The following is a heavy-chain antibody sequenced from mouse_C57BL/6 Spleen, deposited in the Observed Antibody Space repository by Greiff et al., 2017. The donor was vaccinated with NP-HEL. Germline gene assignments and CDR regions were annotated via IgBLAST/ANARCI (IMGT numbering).Heavy chain of an antibody. D-gene: IGHD2-1*01. Sequence: DVQLVESGPGLVKPSQSLSLTCSVTGYSITSGYYWNWIRQFPGNKLEWMGYISYDGSNNYNPSLKNRISITRDTSKNQFFLKLNSVTTEDTATYYCARGVYYGNYWFAYWGQGTLVTVSA. J-gene: IGHJ3*01. CDR3: ARGVYYGNYWFAY. V-gene: IGHV3-6*01. CDR1: GYSITSGYY. CDR2: ISYDGSN.